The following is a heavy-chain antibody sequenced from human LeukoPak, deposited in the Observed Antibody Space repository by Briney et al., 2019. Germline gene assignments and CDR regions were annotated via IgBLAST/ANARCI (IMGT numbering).Heavy chain of an antibody. CDR1: GGSISSNY. J-gene: IGHJ4*02. V-gene: IGHV4-4*07. CDR2: IYTSGST. Sequence: SETLSLTCTVYGGSISSNYWVWNRQPAGKGLEWIGRIYTSGSTIYNPSLKSRVTMSVDTSKNQFSLNLSSVTAADTAVYYCARDKPEDHVARPADRSDYWGQGTLVTVSS. CDR3: ARDKPEDHVARPADRSDY. D-gene: IGHD1-14*01.